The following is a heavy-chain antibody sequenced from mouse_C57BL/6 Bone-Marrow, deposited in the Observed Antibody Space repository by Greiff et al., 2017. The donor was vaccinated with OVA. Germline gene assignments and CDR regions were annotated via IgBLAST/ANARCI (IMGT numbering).Heavy chain of an antibody. V-gene: IGHV3-6*01. CDR1: GYSITSGYY. D-gene: IGHD2-14*01. J-gene: IGHJ4*01. CDR3: ARGYRGDY. CDR2: ISYDGSN. Sequence: EVQLQESGPGLVKPSQSLSLTCSVTGYSITSGYYWNWIRQFPGNKLEWMGYISYDGSNNYNPSLKNRISITRDTSKNQFFLKLNSVTTVDTATYYCARGYRGDYWGQGTSVTVSS.